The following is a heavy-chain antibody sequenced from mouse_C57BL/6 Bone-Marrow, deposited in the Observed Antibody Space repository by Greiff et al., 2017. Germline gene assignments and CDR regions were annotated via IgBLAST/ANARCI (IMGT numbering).Heavy chain of an antibody. Sequence: QVQLQQPGAELVRPGSSVKLSCKASGYTFTSYWMHWVKQRPIQGLEWIGNIDPSDSETHYNQKFKDKATLTVDKSSSTAYMQLSSLTSEDSAVYYCARSGDYDWDWYFDVWGTGTTVTVSS. D-gene: IGHD2-4*01. J-gene: IGHJ1*03. CDR1: GYTFTSYW. CDR3: ARSGDYDWDWYFDV. V-gene: IGHV1-52*01. CDR2: IDPSDSET.